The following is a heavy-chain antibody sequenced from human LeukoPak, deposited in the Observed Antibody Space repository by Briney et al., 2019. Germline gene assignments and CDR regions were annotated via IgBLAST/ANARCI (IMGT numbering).Heavy chain of an antibody. Sequence: PGGSLRLSCAASGFTFSSYEMNWVRQAPGKGLEWVSYISSSGSTIYYADSVKGRFTISRDNAKNSLYLQMNSLRAEDTAVYCCARDIKGYSDYWGQGTLVTVSS. CDR3: ARDIKGYSDY. J-gene: IGHJ4*02. CDR2: ISSSGSTI. CDR1: GFTFSSYE. V-gene: IGHV3-48*03.